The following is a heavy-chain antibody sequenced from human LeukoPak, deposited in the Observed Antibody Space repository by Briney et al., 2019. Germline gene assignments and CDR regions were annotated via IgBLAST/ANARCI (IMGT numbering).Heavy chain of an antibody. CDR3: ARDLDYYGSGSFFNI. Sequence: ASVKVSCRASGYTFTAYSMHWVRQAPGQGLEWMGWINPNSGGTNYAQKFQGRVTMTRDTSITTAYMELSRLRSDDTAVYYCARDLDYYGSGSFFNIWGQGTMVTVAS. D-gene: IGHD3-10*01. CDR1: GYTFTAYS. V-gene: IGHV1-2*02. J-gene: IGHJ3*02. CDR2: INPNSGGT.